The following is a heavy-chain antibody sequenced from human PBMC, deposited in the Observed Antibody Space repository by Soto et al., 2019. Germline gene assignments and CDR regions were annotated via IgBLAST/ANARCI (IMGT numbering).Heavy chain of an antibody. CDR3: ARGEGFTIFKQGGP. Sequence: ASVKVSCKASGYTFTGYYMHWVRQAPGQGLEWMGWINPNSGGTNYAQKFQGWVTMTRDTSISTAYMELSSLRSEDTAVYYCARGEGFTIFKQGGPWGQGTLVTVSS. J-gene: IGHJ5*02. V-gene: IGHV1-2*04. CDR2: INPNSGGT. CDR1: GYTFTGYY. D-gene: IGHD3-3*01.